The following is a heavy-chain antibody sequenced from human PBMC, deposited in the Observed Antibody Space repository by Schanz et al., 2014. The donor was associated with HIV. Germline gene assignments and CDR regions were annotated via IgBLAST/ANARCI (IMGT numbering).Heavy chain of an antibody. CDR1: GFTFNYYG. D-gene: IGHD3-10*01. CDR3: AKAGGGPSPSYYGMDA. J-gene: IGHJ6*02. CDR2: IWYDGTNK. V-gene: IGHV3-33*06. Sequence: VQLVESGGGLVKPGGSLRLSCAASGFTFNYYGMHWVRQAPGKGLEWVGVIWYDGTNKYYADSVKGRFTISRDNSKNTVDLQMNSLRAEDTAVYYCAKAGGGPSPSYYGMDAWGQGTTVTVSS.